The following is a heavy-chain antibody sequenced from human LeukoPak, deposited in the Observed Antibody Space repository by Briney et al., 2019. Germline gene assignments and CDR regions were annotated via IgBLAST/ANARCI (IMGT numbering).Heavy chain of an antibody. CDR3: ARGYCSSATCRHFDY. D-gene: IGHD2-2*01. CDR1: GYTFTRYY. J-gene: IGHJ4*02. V-gene: IGHV1-18*04. CDR2: ISVYNGNT. Sequence: ASVKVSCKASGYTFTRYYMHWVRQAPGQGLEWMGWISVYNGNTNYAQKLQGRVTMTADTSTTTAYMELRSLRSDDTAVYYCARGYCSSATCRHFDYWGQGALVTVSS.